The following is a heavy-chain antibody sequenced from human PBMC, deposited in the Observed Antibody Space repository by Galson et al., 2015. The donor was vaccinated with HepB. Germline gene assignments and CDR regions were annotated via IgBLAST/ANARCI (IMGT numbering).Heavy chain of an antibody. V-gene: IGHV3-15*01. D-gene: IGHD6-19*01. CDR2: IKSKTDGGTT. CDR1: GFTFNNAW. Sequence: SLRLSCAASGFTFNNAWMSWVRQAPGKGLEWVGRIKSKTDGGTTDYAAPVKGRFTISRDDSKNTLYLQMNSLKTEDTAVYYCTTESIAVAGTSPFFQHWGQGTLVTVSS. CDR3: TTESIAVAGTSPFFQH. J-gene: IGHJ1*01.